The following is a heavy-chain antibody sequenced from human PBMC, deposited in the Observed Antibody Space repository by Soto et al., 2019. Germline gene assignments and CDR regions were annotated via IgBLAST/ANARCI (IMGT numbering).Heavy chain of an antibody. J-gene: IGHJ1*01. D-gene: IGHD6-13*01. CDR2: IIPILGIA. CDR3: AREGRSSREYFPH. CDR1: GGTFSSYT. V-gene: IGHV1-69*08. Sequence: QVQLVQSGAEVKKPGSSVKVSCKASGGTFSSYTISWVRQAPGQGLEWMGRIIPILGIANYAQKFQGRVTITADKSASASEMELSSLRSEDQAVYYCAREGRSSREYFPHWGQGTLVTVSS.